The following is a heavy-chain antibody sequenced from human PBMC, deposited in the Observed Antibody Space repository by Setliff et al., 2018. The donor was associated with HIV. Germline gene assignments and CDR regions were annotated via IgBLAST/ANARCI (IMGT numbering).Heavy chain of an antibody. Sequence: SETLSLTCAVSGGSISSSNWWSWVRQSPGKGLEWIGEIYHSGSTNYNPSLKSRVTISVDKSKNQFSLKLSSVTAADTAVYYCARSITMIIVAPGAFDIWGQGTMVTVSS. CDR3: ARSITMIIVAPGAFDI. V-gene: IGHV4-4*02. CDR1: GGSISSSNW. D-gene: IGHD3-22*01. J-gene: IGHJ3*02. CDR2: IYHSGST.